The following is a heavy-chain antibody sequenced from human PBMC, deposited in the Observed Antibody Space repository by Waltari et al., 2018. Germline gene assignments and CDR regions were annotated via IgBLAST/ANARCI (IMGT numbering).Heavy chain of an antibody. CDR2: ITHSEST. V-gene: IGHV4-34*01. Sequence: QVQLQQWGAGLLKPSETLSLTCAVLGRSFSGYYWRWIRQTTGTGLEWSVEITHSESTNYNPSLKSRVTISVDTSKTQFSLKLSSVTAAYTAVYYCARVPVVVPDAHDAFDIWGQGTMVTVSS. CDR1: GRSFSGYY. J-gene: IGHJ3*02. CDR3: ARVPVVVPDAHDAFDI. D-gene: IGHD2-2*01.